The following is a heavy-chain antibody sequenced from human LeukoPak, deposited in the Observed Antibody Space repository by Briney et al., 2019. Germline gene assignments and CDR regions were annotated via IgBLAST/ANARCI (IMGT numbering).Heavy chain of an antibody. D-gene: IGHD3-16*02. J-gene: IGHJ5*02. Sequence: SAVKVSCKASGGTFSSYGISWVRQAPGQGLEWMGGIIPFFGRADYAQKFQGRVTITADKSTSTAYMDLTILKSEDTAVYYCARDNKDYVWGSYRYGFDPWAQETLVTVSS. V-gene: IGHV1-69*06. CDR3: ARDNKDYVWGSYRYGFDP. CDR1: GGTFSSYG. CDR2: IIPFFGRA.